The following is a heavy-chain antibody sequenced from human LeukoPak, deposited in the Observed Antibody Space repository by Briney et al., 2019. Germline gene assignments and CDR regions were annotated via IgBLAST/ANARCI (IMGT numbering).Heavy chain of an antibody. CDR2: ISGSGGST. D-gene: IGHD3-22*01. Sequence: PGGSLRLSCAASGFTFSSYAMSWVRQAPGKGLEWVSAISGSGGSTYYADSVKGRFTISRDNSKNTLYLQINSLRAEDTAVYYCAKGHGYYDSSGCFQHWGQGTLVTVSS. CDR1: GFTFSSYA. J-gene: IGHJ1*01. V-gene: IGHV3-23*01. CDR3: AKGHGYYDSSGCFQH.